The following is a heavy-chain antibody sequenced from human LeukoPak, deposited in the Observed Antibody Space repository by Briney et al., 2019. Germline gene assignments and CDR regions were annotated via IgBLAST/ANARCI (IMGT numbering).Heavy chain of an antibody. V-gene: IGHV3-23*01. Sequence: TGGSLRLSCAASGFSFRTYAMSWVRQAPGKGLEWVSAISDDSGKIYYTDSVKGRFTISRDNSKSTLFMQMNSLRAEDTAVYYCAKDGSGWFNDYWGQGTLVTVSS. CDR3: AKDGSGWFNDY. D-gene: IGHD6-19*01. CDR1: GFSFRTYA. J-gene: IGHJ4*02. CDR2: ISDDSGKI.